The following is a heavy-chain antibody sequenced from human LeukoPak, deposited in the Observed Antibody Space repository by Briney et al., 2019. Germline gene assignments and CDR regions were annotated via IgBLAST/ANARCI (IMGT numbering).Heavy chain of an antibody. V-gene: IGHV4-34*01. CDR2: INHSGST. D-gene: IGHD1-26*01. CDR3: ARRGMWELLYDY. CDR1: GGSFSGYY. Sequence: SETLSLTCAVYGGSFSGYYWSWIRQPPGKGLEWIGEINHSGSTNYNPSLKSRVTISVDTSKNQFSLKLSSVTAADTAVYYCARRGMWELLYDYWGQGTLVTVSS. J-gene: IGHJ4*02.